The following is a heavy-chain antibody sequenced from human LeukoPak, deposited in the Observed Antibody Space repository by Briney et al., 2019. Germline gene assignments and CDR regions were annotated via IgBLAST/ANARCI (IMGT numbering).Heavy chain of an antibody. J-gene: IGHJ4*02. CDR2: FDPEDGET. CDR3: ATPQRGRWLLVFDY. CDR1: GYTLTELS. Sequence: ASVKVSCKVSGYTLTELSMHWVRQAPGKGLEWMGGFDPEDGETIYAQKFQGRVTMTEDTSTDTAYMELSSLRSEDAAVYYCATPQRGRWLLVFDYWGQGTLVTVSS. D-gene: IGHD4-23*01. V-gene: IGHV1-24*01.